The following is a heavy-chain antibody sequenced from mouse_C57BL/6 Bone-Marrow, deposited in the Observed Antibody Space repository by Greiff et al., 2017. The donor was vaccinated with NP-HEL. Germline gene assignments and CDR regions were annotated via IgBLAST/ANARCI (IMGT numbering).Heavy chain of an antibody. J-gene: IGHJ4*01. CDR3: AREGYYYGSSYEEENYAMDY. D-gene: IGHD1-1*01. Sequence: EVHLVESGGGLVKPGGSLKLSCAASGFTFSSYAMSWVRQTPEKRLEWVATISDGGSYTYYPDNVKGRFTISRDNAKNNLYLQMSQLKSEDTAMYYCAREGYYYGSSYEEENYAMDYWGQGTSVTVSS. CDR1: GFTFSSYA. CDR2: ISDGGSYT. V-gene: IGHV5-4*01.